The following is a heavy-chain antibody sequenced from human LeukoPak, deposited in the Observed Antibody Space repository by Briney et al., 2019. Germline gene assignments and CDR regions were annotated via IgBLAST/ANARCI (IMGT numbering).Heavy chain of an antibody. V-gene: IGHV3-23*01. CDR1: GFTVSSNY. CDR3: AKVAGTTAFDI. J-gene: IGHJ3*02. D-gene: IGHD1-7*01. Sequence: GGSLRLSCAASGFTVSSNYMSWVRQAPGKGLEWVSAIRGSGGSTYYADSVKGRFTISRDNSKNTLYLQMNSLRAEDPAVYYCAKVAGTTAFDIWGQGTMVTVSS. CDR2: IRGSGGST.